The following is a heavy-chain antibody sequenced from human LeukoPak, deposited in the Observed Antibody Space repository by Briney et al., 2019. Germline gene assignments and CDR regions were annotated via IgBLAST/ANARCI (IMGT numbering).Heavy chain of an antibody. CDR1: GYTFSSYY. CDR2: INPSGGST. CDR3: AREGEINYYDSSGYFPTDY. D-gene: IGHD3-22*01. J-gene: IGHJ4*02. V-gene: IGHV1-46*01. Sequence: ASVKVSCKASGYTFSSYYMHWVRQAPGQGLEWMGIINPSGGSTKYAQKLQGRVAMTSDTSTSTVYMELSSLRSEDTAVYYCAREGEINYYDSSGYFPTDYWGQGTLVTVSS.